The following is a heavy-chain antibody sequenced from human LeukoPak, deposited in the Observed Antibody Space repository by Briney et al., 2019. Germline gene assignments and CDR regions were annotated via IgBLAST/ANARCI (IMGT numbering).Heavy chain of an antibody. CDR1: GFTFSRYAM. J-gene: IGHJ4*02. CDR3: ARGGTGYIDY. Sequence: PGGSLRLSCAASGFTFSRYAMSWVRQAPGKGLEWIGEIYHSGSTNYNPSLKSRVTISVDKSKNQFSLKLSSVTAADTAVYYCARGGTGYIDYWGQGTLVTVSS. D-gene: IGHD6-25*01. CDR2: IYHSGST. V-gene: IGHV4-4*02.